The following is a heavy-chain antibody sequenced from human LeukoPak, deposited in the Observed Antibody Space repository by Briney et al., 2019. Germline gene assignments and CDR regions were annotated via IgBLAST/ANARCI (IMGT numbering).Heavy chain of an antibody. CDR1: SYSISSGYY. CDR3: ARGGDYYDSSGYLGIDY. D-gene: IGHD3-22*01. CDR2: IYHSGST. V-gene: IGHV4-38-2*01. J-gene: IGHJ4*02. Sequence: PSETLSLTCAVSSYSISSGYYWGWIRPPPGKGLEWIGAIYHSGSTYYNPSLESRVTISVDTSKNQFSLKLSSVTAADTAVYYCARGGDYYDSSGYLGIDYWGQGTLVTVSS.